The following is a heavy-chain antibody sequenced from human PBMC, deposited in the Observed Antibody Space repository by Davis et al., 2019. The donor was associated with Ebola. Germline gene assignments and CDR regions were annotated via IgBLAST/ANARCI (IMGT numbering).Heavy chain of an antibody. V-gene: IGHV4-61*08. CDR1: GGSISSGGYY. CDR3: ARGHGDYGNDAFDI. J-gene: IGHJ3*02. D-gene: IGHD4-17*01. Sequence: SETLSLTCAVSGGSISSGGYYWNWIRQPPGKGLQWIGYIYYSGSTNYNPSLKSRVTISVDTSKNQFSLKLSSVTAADTAVYYCARGHGDYGNDAFDIWGQGTMVTVSS. CDR2: IYYSGST.